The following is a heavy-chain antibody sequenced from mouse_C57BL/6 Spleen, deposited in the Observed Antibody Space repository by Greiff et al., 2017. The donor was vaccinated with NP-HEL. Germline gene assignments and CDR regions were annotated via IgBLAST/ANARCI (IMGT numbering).Heavy chain of an antibody. CDR1: GYTFTDYY. Sequence: EVKLQQSGPVLVKPGASVKMSCKASGYTFTDYYMNWVKQSHGKSLEWIGVINPYNGGTSYNQKFKGKATLTVDKSSSTAYMELNSLTSEDSAVYYCAGCTTVVDYAMDYWGQGTSVTVSS. CDR2: INPYNGGT. J-gene: IGHJ4*01. D-gene: IGHD1-1*01. V-gene: IGHV1-19*01. CDR3: AGCTTVVDYAMDY.